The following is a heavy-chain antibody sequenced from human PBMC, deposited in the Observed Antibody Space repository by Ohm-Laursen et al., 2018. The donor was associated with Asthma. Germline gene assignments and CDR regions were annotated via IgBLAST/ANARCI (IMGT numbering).Heavy chain of an antibody. CDR1: GFTFSSYG. CDR2: ISYDGSNK. CDR3: ARDGGWGSSGWYDY. V-gene: IGHV3-30*03. D-gene: IGHD6-19*01. Sequence: SLRLSCAASGFTFSSYGMHWVRQAPGKGLEWVAVISYDGSNKYYADSVKGRFTISRDNSKNTLYLQMNSLRAEDTAVYYCARDGGWGSSGWYDYWGQGTLVTVSS. J-gene: IGHJ4*02.